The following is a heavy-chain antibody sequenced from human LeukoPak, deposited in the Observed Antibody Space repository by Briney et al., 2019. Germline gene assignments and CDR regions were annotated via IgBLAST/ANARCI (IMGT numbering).Heavy chain of an antibody. CDR2: ISDDGNTI. D-gene: IGHD2-15*01. CDR1: AFTFSNHG. Sequence: GGSLRLSCTASAFTFSNHGMSWVRQAPGRGLEWVSVISDDGNTINYADSVQGRFTISRDNFKNTLLLQMNSLRADDTAVYYCANLGADCSGGSCHRWSAFAIWGQGTMVVVSS. J-gene: IGHJ3*02. CDR3: ANLGADCSGGSCHRWSAFAI. V-gene: IGHV3-23*01.